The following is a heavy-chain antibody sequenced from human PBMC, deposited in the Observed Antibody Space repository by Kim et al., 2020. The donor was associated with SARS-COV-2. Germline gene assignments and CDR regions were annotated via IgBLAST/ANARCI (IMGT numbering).Heavy chain of an antibody. V-gene: IGHV5-51*01. D-gene: IGHD5-18*01. Sequence: PSVQGQVTISADTSISTAYLQWSSLKASDTAMYYCARTQLRTYYYYGMDVWGQGTTVTVSS. J-gene: IGHJ6*02. CDR3: ARTQLRTYYYYGMDV.